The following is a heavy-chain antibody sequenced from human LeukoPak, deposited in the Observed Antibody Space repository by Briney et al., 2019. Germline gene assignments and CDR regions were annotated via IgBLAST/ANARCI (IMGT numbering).Heavy chain of an antibody. CDR2: IYSGGST. D-gene: IGHD5-12*01. J-gene: IGHJ6*02. CDR3: ARTPGNIVATTYYYYDMDV. V-gene: IGHV3-53*01. Sequence: GGSLRLSCAASGFTVSSNYMSWVRQAPGKGLEWVSVIYSGGSTYYADSVKGRFTISRDNSKNTLYLQMNSLRAEDTAVYYCARTPGNIVATTYYYYDMDVWGQGTTVTVSS. CDR1: GFTVSSNY.